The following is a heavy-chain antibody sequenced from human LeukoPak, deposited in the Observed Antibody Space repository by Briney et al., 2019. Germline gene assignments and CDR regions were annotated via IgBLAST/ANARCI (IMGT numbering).Heavy chain of an antibody. CDR1: GYSISSGYY. D-gene: IGHD6-13*01. CDR2: IYHSGST. Sequence: KPSETLSLTCAVSGYSISSGYYWGWIRQPPGKGLEWIGSIYHSGSTYYNPSLKSRVTISVDTPKNQFSLKLSSVTAADTAVYYCARRGTIAADYWGQGTLVTVSS. J-gene: IGHJ4*02. CDR3: ARRGTIAADY. V-gene: IGHV4-38-2*01.